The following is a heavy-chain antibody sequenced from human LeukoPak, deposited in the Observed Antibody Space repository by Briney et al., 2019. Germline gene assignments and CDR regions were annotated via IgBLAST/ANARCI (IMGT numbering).Heavy chain of an antibody. CDR2: IYYSGST. D-gene: IGHD4-17*01. CDR1: GGSFSGYY. Sequence: PSETLSLTCAVYGGSFSGYYWSWIRQPPGKGLEWIGYIYYSGSTNYNPSLKSRVTISVDTSKNQFSLKLSSVTAADTAVYYCASYHDYGAWGWFDPWGQGTLVTVSS. CDR3: ASYHDYGAWGWFDP. V-gene: IGHV4-59*08. J-gene: IGHJ5*02.